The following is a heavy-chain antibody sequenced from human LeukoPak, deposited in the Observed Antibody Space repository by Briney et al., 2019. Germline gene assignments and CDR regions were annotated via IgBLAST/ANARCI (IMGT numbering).Heavy chain of an antibody. CDR3: ARVDRYHFYLDV. V-gene: IGHV1-69*05. CDR2: IIPIFGTP. CDR1: GGTFRTYS. J-gene: IGHJ6*03. Sequence: SVKVSCKASGGTFRTYSVTWVRQAPGQGLEWMGGIIPIFGTPNYAQKFQGRDKVTTDDATGTAYMELSSLMSEDTAIYYCARVDRYHFYLDVWGKGTPVTVSS.